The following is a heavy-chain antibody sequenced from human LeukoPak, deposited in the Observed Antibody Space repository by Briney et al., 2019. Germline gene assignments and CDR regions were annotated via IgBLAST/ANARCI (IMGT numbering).Heavy chain of an antibody. V-gene: IGHV4-59*01. CDR3: ARDYKDAFDI. CDR1: GFTFSRYS. D-gene: IGHD1-1*01. J-gene: IGHJ3*02. Sequence: GSLRLSCAASGFTFSRYSMNWIRQPPGKGLEWIGYIYYSGSTNYNPSLKSRVTISVDTSKNQFSLKLSSVTAADTAVYYCARDYKDAFDIWGQGTMVTVSS. CDR2: IYYSGST.